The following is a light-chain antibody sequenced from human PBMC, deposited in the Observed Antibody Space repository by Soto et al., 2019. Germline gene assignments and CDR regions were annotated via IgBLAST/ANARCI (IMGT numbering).Light chain of an antibody. CDR3: QQRSNWPPL. J-gene: IGKJ3*01. CDR1: QSLDSRY. V-gene: IGKV3D-20*02. Sequence: ENVLTQSPGTLSLSPGERVTLSCRTSQSLDSRYLAWYQQKPGQAPRLLIYGASNRATGIPDRFRGSGSGTDFTLTISGLEPEDFAVYYCQQRSNWPPLFGPGTKVDIK. CDR2: GAS.